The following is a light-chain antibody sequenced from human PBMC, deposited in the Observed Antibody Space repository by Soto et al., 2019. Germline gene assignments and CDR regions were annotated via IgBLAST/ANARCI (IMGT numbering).Light chain of an antibody. V-gene: IGLV2-11*01. CDR3: CSYAGTSTLWV. Sequence: QSVLTQPRSVSGSPGQSVTISCTGTSSDVGGYNFVSLYQQHPGKAPHLIIYDVTKRPSGVPDRFSGSKSGNTASLTISGLQAEDEADYYCCSYAGTSTLWVFGGGTKLTVL. CDR1: SSDVGGYNF. J-gene: IGLJ3*02. CDR2: DVT.